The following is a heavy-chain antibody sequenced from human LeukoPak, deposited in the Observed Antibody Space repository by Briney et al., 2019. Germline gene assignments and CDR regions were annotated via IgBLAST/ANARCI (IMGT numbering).Heavy chain of an antibody. J-gene: IGHJ4*02. D-gene: IGHD2-15*01. CDR3: ARLAGGGSLIHFDY. CDR1: GGSINSGNYY. Sequence: KSSETLSLTCTISGGSINSGNYYWSWLRQPAGKGLEWIGRISTSGSTNYNPSLKSRVTMSVDTSKNQFSLKLSSVTAADTAVYYCARLAGGGSLIHFDYWGQGTLVTVSS. CDR2: ISTSGST. V-gene: IGHV4-61*02.